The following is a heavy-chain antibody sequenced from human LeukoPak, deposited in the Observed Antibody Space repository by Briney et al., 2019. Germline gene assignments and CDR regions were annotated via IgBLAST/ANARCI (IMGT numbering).Heavy chain of an antibody. V-gene: IGHV4-34*01. CDR2: INHSGST. D-gene: IGHD3-10*01. Sequence: SETVSHTCAVYGGSFSGYYWSWIRQPPGKGLEWIGEINHSGSTNYNPSLKSRVTISVDTSKNQFSLKLSSVTAADTAVYYCARDYGSGSYRARYGMDVWGQGTTVTVSS. J-gene: IGHJ6*02. CDR3: ARDYGSGSYRARYGMDV. CDR1: GGSFSGYY.